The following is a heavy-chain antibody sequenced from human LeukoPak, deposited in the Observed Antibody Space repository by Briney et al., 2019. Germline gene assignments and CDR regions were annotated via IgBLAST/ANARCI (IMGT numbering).Heavy chain of an antibody. V-gene: IGHV3-73*01. D-gene: IGHD3-10*01. CDR1: GFSLSGSA. CDR2: IRSKTNNYAT. CDR3: IRHAASGGSGVDY. J-gene: IGHJ4*02. Sequence: RGVSLRLSCAASGFSLSGSAMLWVRQVSGKGAEGVGRIRSKTNNYATAYAASVKDRFTISRDDSKNTAYLQMDSLKTEDTAVYYCIRHAASGGSGVDYWGQGTLVTVSS.